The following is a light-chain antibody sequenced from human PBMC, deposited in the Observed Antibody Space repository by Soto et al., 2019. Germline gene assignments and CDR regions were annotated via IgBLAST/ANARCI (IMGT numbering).Light chain of an antibody. CDR1: QSVSSY. V-gene: IGKV3-11*01. CDR3: QQRSNWPTTT. Sequence: IVXTQSPATLSLSPGERATLSCRASQSVSSYLAWYQQKPGQAPRLLIYDASNRATGIPARFSGSGSGTDFTLTISSLEPEDFAVYYCQQRSNWPTTTFGQGTKVDIK. CDR2: DAS. J-gene: IGKJ1*01.